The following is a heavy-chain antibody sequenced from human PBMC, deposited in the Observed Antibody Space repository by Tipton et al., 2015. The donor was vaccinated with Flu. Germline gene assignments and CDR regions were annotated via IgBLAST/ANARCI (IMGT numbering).Heavy chain of an antibody. CDR3: ARDSQQLVHRYYYYGMDV. V-gene: IGHV4-4*07. CDR2: IYTSGSN. CDR1: GGSISSCY. J-gene: IGHJ6*02. Sequence: LRLSCTVSGGSISSCYWSWIRQPAGKGLEWIGRIYTSGSNNYNPSLKSRVTMSVDTSKNQFSLKLSPVTAADTAVYYCARDSQQLVHRYYYYGMDVWGQGTTVTVSS. D-gene: IGHD6-13*01.